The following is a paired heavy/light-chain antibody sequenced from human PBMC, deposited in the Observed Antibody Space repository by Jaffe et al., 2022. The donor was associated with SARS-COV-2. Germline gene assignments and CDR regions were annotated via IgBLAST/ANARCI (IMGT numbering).Light chain of an antibody. V-gene: IGKV3-15*01. CDR1: QSIRSN. CDR2: GAS. Sequence: ERVMTQSPATLSVSPGERATLSCRASQSIRSNLAWYQQKPGQAPRLLIYGASTRATGIPARFSGSGSGTEFTLTISSLQSEDFAVYYCQQYNDWPPYTFGQGTKLEIK. J-gene: IGKJ2*01. CDR3: QQYNDWPPYT.
Heavy chain of an antibody. CDR2: ISWDGGSA. V-gene: IGHV3-43D*03. CDR3: ARDGAMIRGEGYYYMDV. Sequence: EVQLVESGGVVVQPGGSLRLSCAASRFTFDNYAMHWVRQAPGKGLEWVSLISWDGGSAYYADSVKGRFTISRDNSKNSLYLQMNSLRAEDTGLYFCARDGAMIRGEGYYYMDVWGRGTTVTVS. CDR1: RFTFDNYA. J-gene: IGHJ6*03. D-gene: IGHD3-10*01.